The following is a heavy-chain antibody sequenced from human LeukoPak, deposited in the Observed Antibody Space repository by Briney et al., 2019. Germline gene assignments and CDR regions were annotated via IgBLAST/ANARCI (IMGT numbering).Heavy chain of an antibody. CDR2: IYYTGST. V-gene: IGHV4-59*01. CDR1: GGSIKNYY. J-gene: IGHJ3*02. CDR3: ARVEWFGELSPFDI. D-gene: IGHD3-10*01. Sequence: SETLSLTCTVSGGSIKNYYWSWIRQPPGKGLEWIGYIYYTGSTNYNPSLKSRVTISVDTSKNQFSLKLSSVTAADTAVYYCARVEWFGELSPFDIWGQGTMVTVSS.